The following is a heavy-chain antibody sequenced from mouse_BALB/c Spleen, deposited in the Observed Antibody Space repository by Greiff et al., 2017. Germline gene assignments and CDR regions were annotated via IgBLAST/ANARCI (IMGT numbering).Heavy chain of an antibody. CDR1: GYSITSDYA. J-gene: IGHJ4*01. D-gene: IGHD2-1*01. CDR2: ISYSGST. CDR3: ARQDPYGNYVGPYAMDY. V-gene: IGHV3-2*02. Sequence: EVKLQESGPGLVKPSQSLSLTCTVTGYSITSDYAWNWIRQFPGNKLEWMGYISYSGSTSYNPSLKSRISITRDTSKNQFFLQLNSVTTEDTATYYCARQDPYGNYVGPYAMDYWGQGTSVTVSS.